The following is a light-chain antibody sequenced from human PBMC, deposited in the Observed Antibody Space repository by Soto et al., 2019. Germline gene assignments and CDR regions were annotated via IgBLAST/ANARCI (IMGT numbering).Light chain of an antibody. CDR1: SSDVGGYNY. Sequence: QSALTQPRSVSGSPGQSVTISCTGTSSDVGGYNYVSWYQHRPGKAPKLMIHDVTKRPSGVPDRFSGSKSGNTASLTISGLQAEDEADYYCCSFAGSYTFVIFGGGTQLTVL. J-gene: IGLJ2*01. CDR2: DVT. V-gene: IGLV2-11*01. CDR3: CSFAGSYTFVI.